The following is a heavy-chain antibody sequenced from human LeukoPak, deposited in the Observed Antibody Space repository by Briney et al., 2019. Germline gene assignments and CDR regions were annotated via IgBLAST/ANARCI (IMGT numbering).Heavy chain of an antibody. J-gene: IGHJ4*02. V-gene: IGHV3-48*03. Sequence: HPGGSLRLSCAASGFTFSSYEMNWVRQAPGKGLEWVSYISGSGSTIYYADSLKGRFTISRDNAKNSLYLQMNSLRAEDTAVCYCARGPYGDYAYYFDYWGQGTLVTVSS. CDR2: ISGSGSTI. CDR1: GFTFSSYE. D-gene: IGHD4-17*01. CDR3: ARGPYGDYAYYFDY.